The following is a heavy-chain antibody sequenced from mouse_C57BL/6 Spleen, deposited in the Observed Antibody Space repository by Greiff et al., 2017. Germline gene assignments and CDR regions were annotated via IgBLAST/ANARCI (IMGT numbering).Heavy chain of an antibody. CDR2: IDPETGGT. CDR3: TDGNYWFAY. J-gene: IGHJ3*01. Sequence: VQLQQSGAELVRPGASVTLSCKASGYTFTDYEMHWVKQTPVHGLEWIGAIDPETGGTAYNQKFKGKDILTADKSSSTAYMELRSLTSEDSAVYYCTDGNYWFAYWGQGTLVTVSA. CDR1: GYTFTDYE. V-gene: IGHV1-15*01. D-gene: IGHD2-1*01.